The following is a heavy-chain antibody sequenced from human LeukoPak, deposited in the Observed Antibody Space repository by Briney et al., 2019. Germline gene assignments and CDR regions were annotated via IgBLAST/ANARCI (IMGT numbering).Heavy chain of an antibody. D-gene: IGHD1-26*01. V-gene: IGHV3-7*03. CDR1: GFTFSSYW. CDR2: IKQDGSEK. J-gene: IGHJ4*02. Sequence: GGSLRLSCAAFGFTFSSYWMSWVRQAPGKGLEWVANIKQDGSEKYYVDSVKGRFTISRDNAKNSLYLQMNSLRAEDTAVYYCAREGGSYFDYWGQGTLVTVSS. CDR3: AREGGSYFDY.